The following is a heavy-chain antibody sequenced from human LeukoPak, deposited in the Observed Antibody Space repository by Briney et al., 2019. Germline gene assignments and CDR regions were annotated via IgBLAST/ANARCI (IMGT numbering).Heavy chain of an antibody. CDR3: ARLTKGEQWLAYYFDY. J-gene: IGHJ4*02. Sequence: PSETLSLTCTVSGGSISGFVWSWIRQPPGEGLEYIGFIYDTGTTNYNPLLKSRVTLSVDTSKNQFSLKLNSVTAADTAVYYCARLTKGEQWLAYYFDYWARGPWSPSPQ. CDR1: GGSISGFV. V-gene: IGHV4-59*08. D-gene: IGHD6-19*01. CDR2: IYDTGTT.